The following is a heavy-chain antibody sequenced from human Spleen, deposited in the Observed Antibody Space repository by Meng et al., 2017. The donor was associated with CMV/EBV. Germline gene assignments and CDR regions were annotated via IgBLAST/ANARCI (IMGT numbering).Heavy chain of an antibody. CDR2: ISGNGREI. D-gene: IGHD1-1*01. CDR1: GFDLKSYS. J-gene: IGHJ4*02. V-gene: IGHV3-7*01. CDR3: AGLWI. Sequence: GESLKISCVVSGFDLKSYSMTWLRQIPGKGPEWVADISGNGREIYYVDSVKGRFTVSRDNAKNSLFLQMNSLRVEDTAVYYCAGLWIWGPGTLVTVSS.